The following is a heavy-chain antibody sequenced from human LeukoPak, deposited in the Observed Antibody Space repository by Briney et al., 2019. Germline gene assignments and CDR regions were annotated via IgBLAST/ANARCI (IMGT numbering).Heavy chain of an antibody. J-gene: IGHJ3*02. CDR3: ARGRLYYGSGSYYKRGTDAFDI. D-gene: IGHD3-10*01. V-gene: IGHV4-34*01. CDR1: GGSFSGYY. Sequence: SETLSLTCAVYGGSFSGYYWSWIRQPPGKGLEWIGEINHSGSTNYNPSLKSRVTISVDTSKNQFSLKLGSVTAAAAAVYYCARGRLYYGSGSYYKRGTDAFDIWGQGTMVTVSS. CDR2: INHSGST.